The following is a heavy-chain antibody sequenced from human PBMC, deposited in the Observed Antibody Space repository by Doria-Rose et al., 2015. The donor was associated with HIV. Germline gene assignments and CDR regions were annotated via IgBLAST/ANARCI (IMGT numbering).Heavy chain of an antibody. Sequence: QVTLKESGPVLVKPTETLTLTCTVSGVSLSSPGMGVSWIRQPPGKALEWLAYIFSDDERSYQKSLKSRLTISKGNSKSQVVLTMTDMDPVDTATYYCARIKSGRWYHKYYFDFWGQGTLVIVSA. D-gene: IGHD6-13*01. CDR2: IFSDDER. V-gene: IGHV2-26*01. CDR3: ARIKSGRWYHKYYFDF. J-gene: IGHJ4*02. CDR1: GVSLSSPGMG.